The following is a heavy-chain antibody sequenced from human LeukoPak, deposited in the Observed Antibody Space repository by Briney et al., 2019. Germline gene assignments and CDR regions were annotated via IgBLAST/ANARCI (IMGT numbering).Heavy chain of an antibody. Sequence: ASVKVSCKASGGTFSSYAISWVRQAPGQGLEWMGGIIPMFGTVNYAQKFQGRVTITTDESTSTAYMELSSLRSEDTAVYYCARGMTGTNPLDYWGQGTLVTVSS. CDR1: GGTFSSYA. V-gene: IGHV1-69*05. CDR3: ARGMTGTNPLDY. CDR2: IIPMFGTV. J-gene: IGHJ4*02. D-gene: IGHD1-7*01.